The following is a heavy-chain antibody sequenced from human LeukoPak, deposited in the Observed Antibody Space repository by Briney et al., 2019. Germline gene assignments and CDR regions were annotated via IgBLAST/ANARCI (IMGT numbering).Heavy chain of an antibody. CDR3: ARDLSSGWYYFDY. CDR1: GGTFSSYA. V-gene: IGHV1-69*06. Sequence: SVKVSCKASGGTFSSYAISWVRQAPGQGLEWLGGIIPIFGTANYAQKFQGRVTITADKSTSTAYMELSSLRSEDTAVYYCARDLSSGWYYFDYWGQGTLVTVSS. D-gene: IGHD6-19*01. J-gene: IGHJ4*02. CDR2: IIPIFGTA.